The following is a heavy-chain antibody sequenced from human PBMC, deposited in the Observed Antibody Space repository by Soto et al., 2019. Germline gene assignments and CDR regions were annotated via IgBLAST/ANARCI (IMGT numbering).Heavy chain of an antibody. V-gene: IGHV1-58*01. CDR2: IVVGSGDT. CDR3: AAGGPCDFWNKYGMDV. CDR1: GFTFTTSA. Sequence: SVKVSCKASGFTFTTSAVQWVRQARGQRLEWIGWIVVGSGDTNYAQKFQERVTITRDMSTSTAYMELSSLRSEDTAVYYCAAGGPCDFWNKYGMDVWGQGTTVTVSS. D-gene: IGHD3-3*01. J-gene: IGHJ6*02.